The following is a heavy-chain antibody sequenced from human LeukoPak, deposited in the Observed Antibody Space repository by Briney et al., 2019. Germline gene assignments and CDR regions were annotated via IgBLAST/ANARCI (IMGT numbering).Heavy chain of an antibody. V-gene: IGHV1-2*02. CDR1: GYTFTGYY. CDR2: INPNSGGT. D-gene: IGHD6-13*01. Sequence: ASVKVSCKASGYTFTGYYMHWVRQAPGRGLEWMGWINPNSGGTNYAQKFQGRVTMTRDTSISTAYMELSRLRSDDTAVYYCARGPFAAAALVEDYWGQGTLVTVSS. CDR3: ARGPFAAAALVEDY. J-gene: IGHJ4*02.